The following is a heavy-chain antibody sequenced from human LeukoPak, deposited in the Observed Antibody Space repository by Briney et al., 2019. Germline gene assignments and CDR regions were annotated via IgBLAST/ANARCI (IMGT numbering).Heavy chain of an antibody. CDR2: ISYDGSNK. Sequence: GRSLRLSCAASGFTFSSYGMHWVRQAPGKGLEWVAVISYDGSNKYYADSVKGRFTISRDNSKNTLYLQMNSLRAEDTAVYYCAKDSYYYDSSGPLVWGQGTMVTVSS. CDR1: GFTFSSYG. CDR3: AKDSYYYDSSGPLV. V-gene: IGHV3-30*18. D-gene: IGHD3-22*01. J-gene: IGHJ3*01.